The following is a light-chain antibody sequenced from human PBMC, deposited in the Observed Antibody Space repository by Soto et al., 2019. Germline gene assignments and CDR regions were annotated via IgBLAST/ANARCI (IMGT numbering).Light chain of an antibody. J-gene: IGKJ1*01. CDR1: HTFSIY. V-gene: IGKV3-11*01. Sequence: IVLTQSPGNLSWSPGESDTLSCMSSHTFSIYLAWYIQKTVKATRLXXXDAXNRATGIPARFSGSGSGTDFTLTISSLEPEEVAVYDGRQRRNCPPCTVGQGTKVEI. CDR3: RQRRNCPPCT. CDR2: DAX.